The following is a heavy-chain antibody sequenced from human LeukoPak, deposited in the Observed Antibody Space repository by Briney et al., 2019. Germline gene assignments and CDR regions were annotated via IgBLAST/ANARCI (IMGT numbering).Heavy chain of an antibody. J-gene: IGHJ4*02. Sequence: PSETLSLTCTVSGGSISSSSYYWGWIRQPPGKRLEWIGSIYYSGSTYYNPSLKSRVTISVDTSKNQFSLKLSSVTAADTAVYYCARGGYCSSTSCYWVGAFDYWGQGTLVTVSS. V-gene: IGHV4-39*01. CDR2: IYYSGST. CDR3: ARGGYCSSTSCYWVGAFDY. CDR1: GGSISSSSYY. D-gene: IGHD2-2*01.